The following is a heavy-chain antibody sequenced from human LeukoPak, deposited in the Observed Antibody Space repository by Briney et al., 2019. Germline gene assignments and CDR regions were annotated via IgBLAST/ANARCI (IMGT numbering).Heavy chain of an antibody. J-gene: IGHJ6*03. CDR3: ARDRTNIQLWSYYYMDV. V-gene: IGHV3-7*01. D-gene: IGHD5-18*01. CDR1: GGSYSGYY. Sequence: ETLSLTCAVYGGSYSGYYWSWVRQAPGKGLEWVANIKQDGSEKYYVDSVKGRFTISRDNAKNSLYLQMNSLRAEDTAVYYCARDRTNIQLWSYYYMDVWGKGTTVTVSS. CDR2: IKQDGSEK.